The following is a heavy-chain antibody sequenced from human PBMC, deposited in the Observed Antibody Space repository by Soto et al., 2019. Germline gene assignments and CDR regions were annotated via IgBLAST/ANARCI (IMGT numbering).Heavy chain of an antibody. D-gene: IGHD2-2*02. CDR3: ARDAIQVWLYGGVYDI. CDR2: IWHDGINK. V-gene: IGHV3-33*01. Sequence: QVQLVESGGGVVQAGRPLRLSCEASGFNFNNFGIHWVRQAPGKGLEWVAVIWHDGINKNHADSVKGRFTVSRDNSKNTVYLQMNSPRAEDTAVYYCARDAIQVWLYGGVYDIWGQGTKVTVAS. J-gene: IGHJ3*02. CDR1: GFNFNNFG.